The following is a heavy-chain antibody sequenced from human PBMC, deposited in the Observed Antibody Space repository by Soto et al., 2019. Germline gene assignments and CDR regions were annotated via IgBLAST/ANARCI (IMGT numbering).Heavy chain of an antibody. Sequence: GGSLRLSCAASGFTFRNYGMYWVRQAPGKGLEWVAVIWFDGSNEKYADSVKGRFIVSRDNSENTLYLLMNSLRGEDTAVYYCARDYYKYYDSSGYYRSPAYWGQGT. J-gene: IGHJ4*02. CDR2: IWFDGSNE. CDR3: ARDYYKYYDSSGYYRSPAY. V-gene: IGHV3-33*07. D-gene: IGHD3-22*01. CDR1: GFTFRNYG.